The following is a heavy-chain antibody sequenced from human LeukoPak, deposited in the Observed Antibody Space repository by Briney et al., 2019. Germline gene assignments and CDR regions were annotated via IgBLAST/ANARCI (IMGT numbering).Heavy chain of an antibody. D-gene: IGHD5-18*01. CDR1: GGSISTYY. V-gene: IGHV4-59*01. Sequence: PSETLSLACTVSGGSISTYYWSWLRQSPGKGLEWIGYINYSGSTIYNPSLQSRVTISVDTSKNQCSLRLSSVNAAETGVYHCAREGRYRYGYNEYHSYMDIWGKGTTVTVSS. CDR3: AREGRYRYGYNEYHSYMDI. J-gene: IGHJ6*03. CDR2: INYSGST.